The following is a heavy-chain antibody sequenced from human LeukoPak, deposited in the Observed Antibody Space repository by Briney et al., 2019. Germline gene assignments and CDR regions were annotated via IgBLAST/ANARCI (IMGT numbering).Heavy chain of an antibody. CDR3: ARDDTTMVRGADTWYGMDV. CDR2: IIPILGIA. V-gene: IGHV1-69*04. Sequence: SVKVSCKASGGTFSSYAISWVRQAPGQGLEWMGRIIPILGIANYAQKFQGRVTITADKSTSTAYMELSSLRSEDTAVYYCARDDTTMVRGADTWYGMDVWGQGTTVTVSS. J-gene: IGHJ6*02. CDR1: GGTFSSYA. D-gene: IGHD3-10*01.